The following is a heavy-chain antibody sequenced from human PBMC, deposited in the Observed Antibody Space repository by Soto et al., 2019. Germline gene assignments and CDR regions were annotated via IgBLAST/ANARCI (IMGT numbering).Heavy chain of an antibody. J-gene: IGHJ6*02. CDR3: ARRYITIFGVVTQPDYYYYGMDV. Sequence: SVKVSCKASGGTFSSYAISWVRQAPGQGREWMGGIIPIFGTANYAQKFQGRVTITADESTSTAYMELSSLRSEDTAVYYCARRYITIFGVVTQPDYYYYGMDVWGQGTTVTVSS. CDR2: IIPIFGTA. V-gene: IGHV1-69*13. CDR1: GGTFSSYA. D-gene: IGHD3-3*01.